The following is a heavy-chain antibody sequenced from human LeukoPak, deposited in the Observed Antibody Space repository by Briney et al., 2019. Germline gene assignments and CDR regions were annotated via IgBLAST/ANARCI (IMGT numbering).Heavy chain of an antibody. CDR1: GYTFTSYY. Sequence: ASVKVSCKASGYTFTSYYMHWVRQAPGQGLEWMGIINPSGGSTSYAQKFQGRVTMTSDTSTSTVYMELSSLRSEDTAVYYCARVVVPAAMGDYYYYYMDVWGKGTTVTVSS. D-gene: IGHD2-2*01. CDR3: ARVVVPAAMGDYYYYYMDV. V-gene: IGHV1-46*01. CDR2: INPSGGST. J-gene: IGHJ6*03.